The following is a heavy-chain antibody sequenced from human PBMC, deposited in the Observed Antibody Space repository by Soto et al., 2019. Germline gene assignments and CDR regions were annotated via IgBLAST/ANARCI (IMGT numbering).Heavy chain of an antibody. CDR2: ISYDGSNK. CDR3: AKDPHSSGPYFDY. Sequence: GGSLRLSCAASGFAFSSYGMHWVRQAPGKGLEWVAVISYDGSNKYYADSVKGRFTISRDNSKNTLYPQMNSLRAEDTAVYYCAKDPHSSGPYFDYWGQGTLVTVSS. D-gene: IGHD6-19*01. CDR1: GFAFSSYG. V-gene: IGHV3-30*18. J-gene: IGHJ4*02.